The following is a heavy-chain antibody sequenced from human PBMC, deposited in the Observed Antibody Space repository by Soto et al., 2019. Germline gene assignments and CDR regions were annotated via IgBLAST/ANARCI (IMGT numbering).Heavy chain of an antibody. D-gene: IGHD6-13*01. J-gene: IGHJ6*02. CDR3: ARVHYKAAAGICMDV. CDR2: IIPIFGPA. CDR1: GGTFSSYA. Sequence: QVQLVQSGAEVKKPGSSVKVSCKASGGTFSSYAISWVRQAPGQGLEWMGGIIPIFGPANYAQKFQGRVTITADESTSTGYMEMSSLRSEDTAVYYCARVHYKAAAGICMDVWGQGTTVTVSS. V-gene: IGHV1-69*01.